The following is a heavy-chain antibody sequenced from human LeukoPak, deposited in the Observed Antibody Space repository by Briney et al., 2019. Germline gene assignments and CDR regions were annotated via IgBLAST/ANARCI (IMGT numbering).Heavy chain of an antibody. J-gene: IGHJ4*02. Sequence: PGRSLRLSCAASGFTFSSYAMHWVRQAPGKGLEWVAVISYDGSNKYYADSVKGRFTISRDNSKNTLYLQMNSLRAEDTAVYYCASPPLEATINYWGQGTLVTVSS. V-gene: IGHV3-30-3*01. CDR2: ISYDGSNK. CDR3: ASPPLEATINY. D-gene: IGHD5-12*01. CDR1: GFTFSSYA.